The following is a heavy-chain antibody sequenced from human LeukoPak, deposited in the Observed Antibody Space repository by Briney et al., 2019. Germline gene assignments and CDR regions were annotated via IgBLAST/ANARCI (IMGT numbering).Heavy chain of an antibody. CDR3: AREDYGDNYYYGMDV. J-gene: IGHJ6*02. CDR2: IIPILGIA. CDR1: GYTFTGYY. V-gene: IGHV1-69*04. Sequence: ASVKVSCKASGYTFTGYYIHWVRQAPGQGLEWLGRIIPILGIANYAQKFQGRVTITADKSTSTAYMELSSLRSEDTAVYYCAREDYGDNYYYGMDVWGQGTTVTVSS. D-gene: IGHD4-17*01.